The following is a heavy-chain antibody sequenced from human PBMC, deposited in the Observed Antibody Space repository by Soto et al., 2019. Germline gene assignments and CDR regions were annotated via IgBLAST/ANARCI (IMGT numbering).Heavy chain of an antibody. V-gene: IGHV1-18*01. CDR1: GYTFTNYD. D-gene: IGHD3-10*01. J-gene: IGHJ6*02. CDR3: ARGYYYGSGRPTPGGMDV. CDR2: ISTYTGNT. Sequence: GASVKVSCKASGYTFTNYDINWVRQAPRQGLEWMGWISTYTGNTNYAQKLQGRVTMTTDTSTSTAYMELRSLRSDDTAVYYCARGYYYGSGRPTPGGMDVWGQGTTVTVSS.